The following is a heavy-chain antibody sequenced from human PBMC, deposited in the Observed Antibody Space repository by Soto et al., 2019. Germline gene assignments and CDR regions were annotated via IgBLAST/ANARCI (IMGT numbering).Heavy chain of an antibody. Sequence: PSETLSLTCTVSGGSIRNYYWSWVRQPPGKRLEWIGYIYYRGRPLSSPSLMSRVALSLDSSKFHFSLKLCSVSAAYTAVYYCSRLGAYCSGGSCSVDFDYWGQGTLVNVSS. D-gene: IGHD2-15*01. J-gene: IGHJ4*02. CDR3: SRLGAYCSGGSCSVDFDY. CDR2: IYYRGRP. CDR1: GGSIRNYY. V-gene: IGHV4-59*08.